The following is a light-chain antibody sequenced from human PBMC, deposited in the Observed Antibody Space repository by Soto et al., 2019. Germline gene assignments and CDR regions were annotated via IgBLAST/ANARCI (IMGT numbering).Light chain of an antibody. Sequence: SVLTQPPSASGTPGQRVTISCSGRSSNIGSNYVYWYQQLPGTAPKLLIYRNNQRPSGVPDRFSGSKSGTSASLAISGLRSEDEADYYCAAWYDSLSGLSVFGTGTKVTVL. CDR1: SSNIGSNY. V-gene: IGLV1-47*01. CDR2: RNN. J-gene: IGLJ1*01. CDR3: AAWYDSLSGLSV.